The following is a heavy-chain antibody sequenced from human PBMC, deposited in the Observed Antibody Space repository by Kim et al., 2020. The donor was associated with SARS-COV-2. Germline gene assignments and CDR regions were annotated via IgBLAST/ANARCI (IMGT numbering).Heavy chain of an antibody. CDR2: VYYSGST. J-gene: IGHJ4*02. CDR3: ARLWYAFDY. D-gene: IGHD2-8*01. CDR1: GGSISSSSYY. Sequence: SETLSLTYTVSGGSISSSSYYWEWIRQPPGKGLEWIGNVYYSGSTYYNPSLKSRVTISVDTSKNQFSLRLSSVTAADTAVYYCARLWYAFDYWGQGTLVT. V-gene: IGHV4-39*01.